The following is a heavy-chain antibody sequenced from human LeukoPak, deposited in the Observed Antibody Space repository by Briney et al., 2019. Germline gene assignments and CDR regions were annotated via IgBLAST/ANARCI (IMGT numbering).Heavy chain of an antibody. J-gene: IGHJ3*02. CDR2: IGTAGDT. Sequence: PGGSLRLSCAASGFTFSSYDMHWVRQATGKGLEWVSAIGTAGDTYYPGSVKGRFTISRENAKNSLYLQMNSLRAGDTAVYYCARGRGYYYDSSGSSRAFDIWGQGTMVTVSS. D-gene: IGHD3-22*01. V-gene: IGHV3-13*01. CDR3: ARGRGYYYDSSGSSRAFDI. CDR1: GFTFSSYD.